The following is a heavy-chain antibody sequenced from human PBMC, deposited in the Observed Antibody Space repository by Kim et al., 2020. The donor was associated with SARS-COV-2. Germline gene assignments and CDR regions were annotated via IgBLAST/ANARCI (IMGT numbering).Heavy chain of an antibody. Sequence: ASVKVSCKASGYTFTSYAMNWVRQAPGQGLEWMGWINTNTGNPTYAQGFTGRFVFSLDTSVSTAYLQISSLKAEDTAVYYCARTGVVVVPAAIRYYYYYMDVWGKGTPVTVSS. D-gene: IGHD2-2*02. CDR2: INTNTGNP. CDR1: GYTFTSYA. CDR3: ARTGVVVVPAAIRYYYYYMDV. J-gene: IGHJ6*03. V-gene: IGHV7-4-1*02.